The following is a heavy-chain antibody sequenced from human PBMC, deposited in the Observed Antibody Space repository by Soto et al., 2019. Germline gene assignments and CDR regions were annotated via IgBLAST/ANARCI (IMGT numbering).Heavy chain of an antibody. CDR1: GGSVNTAPYY. Sequence: SETLSLTCTVSGGSVNTAPYYWSWIRQPPGKGLEWIGNIYYSGTTNYNPSLKSRVSISLDTSKNQFSLTLRSVTAADTAVYFCARDHHSFYDTSGYYHYFDYWGQGTLVTVSS. CDR2: IYYSGTT. J-gene: IGHJ4*02. D-gene: IGHD3-22*01. CDR3: ARDHHSFYDTSGYYHYFDY. V-gene: IGHV4-61*01.